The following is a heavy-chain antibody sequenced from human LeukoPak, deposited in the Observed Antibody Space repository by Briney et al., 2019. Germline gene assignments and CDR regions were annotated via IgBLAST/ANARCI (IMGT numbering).Heavy chain of an antibody. V-gene: IGHV4-59*12. CDR3: ARGRTEDIVVVVALRKRNWFDP. D-gene: IGHD2-15*01. Sequence: SETLSLTCTVPGGSISSYYWSWIRQSPGKGLEWIGYIYYSGSTNYNPSLKSRVTISVDTSKNQFSLKLSSVTAADTAVYYCARGRTEDIVVVVALRKRNWFDPWGQGTLVTVSS. J-gene: IGHJ5*02. CDR1: GGSISSYY. CDR2: IYYSGST.